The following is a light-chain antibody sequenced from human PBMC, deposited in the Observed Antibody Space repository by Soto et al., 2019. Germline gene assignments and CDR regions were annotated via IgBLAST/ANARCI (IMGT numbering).Light chain of an antibody. CDR1: QDIRKY. V-gene: IGKV1-33*01. CDR3: QHYDHLPPFT. Sequence: DIQMTQSPSSLSASVGDRVTITCQASQDIRKYLSWYQQKPGRAPKLLIYGASNLETGVPSRFSGSGCGSEFTFTLSSLQPEDVATYYCQHYDHLPPFTFGPGTKVAVK. CDR2: GAS. J-gene: IGKJ3*01.